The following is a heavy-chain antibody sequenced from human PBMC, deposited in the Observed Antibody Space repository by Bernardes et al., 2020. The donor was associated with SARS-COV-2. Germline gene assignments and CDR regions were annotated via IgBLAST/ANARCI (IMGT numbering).Heavy chain of an antibody. V-gene: IGHV4-59*13. CDR3: VRGGGNFGSYTFDL. J-gene: IGHJ3*01. CDR2: FFHSGIT. Sequence: ETLSLTCTVSGTSISSDYCGWIRRPPGKGLEWIGCFFHSGITNYNPSLKSRVTISADTSKNQFSLKLSSVTAADTAVYYCVRGGGNFGSYTFDLWGQGTLVTVSS. D-gene: IGHD2-21*02. CDR1: GTSISSDY.